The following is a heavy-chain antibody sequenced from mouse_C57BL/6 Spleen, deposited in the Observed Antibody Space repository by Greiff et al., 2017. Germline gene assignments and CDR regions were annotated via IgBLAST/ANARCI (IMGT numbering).Heavy chain of an antibody. Sequence: QVQLQRSVAELVKPGASVTLSCKASGYTFTEYTIHWVKQRSGQGLEWIGWLYPGSGSIKYNEQFMDKATLTADKSSSTVYMERSRLTSEDSAVYFCARREDSGRGGWYFGVWVTGTTVTVCS. V-gene: IGHV1-62-2*01. CDR3: ARREDSGRGGWYFGV. J-gene: IGHJ1*03. CDR2: LYPGSGSI. CDR1: GYTFTEYT.